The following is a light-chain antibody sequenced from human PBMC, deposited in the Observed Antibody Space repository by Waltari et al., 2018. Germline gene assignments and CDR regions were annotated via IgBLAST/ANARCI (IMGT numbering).Light chain of an antibody. CDR1: QRTSTN. CDR3: QQYIDGPPGT. J-gene: IGKJ1*01. Sequence: IVMTQPPPSLSVSPGARATLSRKTSQRTSTNLAWYPPNPGQAPRPLIYAASTRATGFAARFSGSGSGTDFTLTVSSLQSEDFAIYYCQQYIDGPPGTFGQGTRVEIK. V-gene: IGKV3-15*01. CDR2: AAS.